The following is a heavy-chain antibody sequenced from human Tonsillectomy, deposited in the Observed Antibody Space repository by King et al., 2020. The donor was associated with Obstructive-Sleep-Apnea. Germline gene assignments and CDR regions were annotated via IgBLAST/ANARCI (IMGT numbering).Heavy chain of an antibody. CDR1: GFTVSSNY. CDR2: IYSGGST. CDR3: ARVDGHSSSQATSYYYYGMDV. J-gene: IGHJ6*02. V-gene: IGHV3-53*04. D-gene: IGHD6-13*01. Sequence: VQLVESGGGLVQPGGSLRLSCAASGFTVSSNYMSWVRQAPGKGLEWVSVIYSGGSTYYADSVKGRFTISRHNSKNTLYLQMNSLRAEDTAVYYCARVDGHSSSQATSYYYYGMDVWGQGTTVTVSS.